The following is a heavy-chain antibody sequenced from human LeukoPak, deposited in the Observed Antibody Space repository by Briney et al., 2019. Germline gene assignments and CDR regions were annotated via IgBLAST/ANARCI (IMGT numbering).Heavy chain of an antibody. CDR2: INPTGGST. V-gene: IGHV1-46*01. CDR3: ARDHYHKIHSVMVTAPDY. Sequence: GALVKVSCKASGYTFTSYYMHWVRQAPGEGLEWMGIINPTGGSTSYAQKFQGRVTMTRDTSTSTVYMELRSLRSEDTAVYYCARDHYHKIHSVMVTAPDYWGQGTLVIVSS. CDR1: GYTFTSYY. J-gene: IGHJ4*02. D-gene: IGHD2-21*02.